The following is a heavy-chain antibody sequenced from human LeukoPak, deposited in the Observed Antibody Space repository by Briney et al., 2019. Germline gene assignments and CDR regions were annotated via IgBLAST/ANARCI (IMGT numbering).Heavy chain of an antibody. V-gene: IGHV3-7*01. J-gene: IGHJ4*02. D-gene: IGHD3-22*01. CDR3: ARRKGYYYDSSGMVPFGFDY. Sequence: GSLRLSCAASGLTFSSYWMSWVRQAPGKGQEWVANIKQDGSEKYYVDSVKGRFTISRDNAKNSLYLQMNSLRAEDTAVYYCARRKGYYYDSSGMVPFGFDYWGQGTLVTVSS. CDR2: IKQDGSEK. CDR1: GLTFSSYW.